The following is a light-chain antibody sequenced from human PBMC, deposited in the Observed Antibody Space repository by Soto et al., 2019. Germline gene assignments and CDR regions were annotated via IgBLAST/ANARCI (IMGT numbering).Light chain of an antibody. CDR2: AAS. CDR3: QQSYSSLSLT. V-gene: IGKV1-39*01. CDR1: QSISSY. J-gene: IGKJ4*01. Sequence: DIQVTQSPSSLSASVGDRVTITCRASQSISSYLNWYQQKPGKAPKLLIYAASSLQSGFPSRFSGSRSGTDFTLTISSLQPEDFATYYCQQSYSSLSLTFGGGTRVEIK.